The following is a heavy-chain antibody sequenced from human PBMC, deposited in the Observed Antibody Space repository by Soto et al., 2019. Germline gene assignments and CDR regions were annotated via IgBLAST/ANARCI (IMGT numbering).Heavy chain of an antibody. Sequence: SETLSLTCTVSGGSISSGGYYWSWIRQHPGKGLEWIGYIYYSGSTYYNPSLKSRVTISVDTSKNQFSLKLSSVTAADTAVYYCARDKYSSSERNWFDPWGQGTLVTVSS. CDR1: GGSISSGGYY. J-gene: IGHJ5*02. CDR3: ARDKYSSSERNWFDP. V-gene: IGHV4-31*03. CDR2: IYYSGST. D-gene: IGHD6-6*01.